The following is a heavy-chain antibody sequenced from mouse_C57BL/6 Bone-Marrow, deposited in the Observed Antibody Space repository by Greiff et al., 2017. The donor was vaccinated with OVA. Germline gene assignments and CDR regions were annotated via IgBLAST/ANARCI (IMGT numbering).Heavy chain of an antibody. CDR3: ARHYYGSLYAMDY. CDR2: IDPEDGEP. V-gene: IGHV14-2*01. Sequence: VQLQQSGAELVKPGASVKLSCTASGFNIKDYYMHWVKQRTEQGLEWIGRIDPEDGEPKYAPKFQGKATITADTSSNTAYLQLSSRTSEDTSVYYCARHYYGSLYAMDYWGQGTSVTVSS. CDR1: GFNIKDYY. D-gene: IGHD1-1*01. J-gene: IGHJ4*01.